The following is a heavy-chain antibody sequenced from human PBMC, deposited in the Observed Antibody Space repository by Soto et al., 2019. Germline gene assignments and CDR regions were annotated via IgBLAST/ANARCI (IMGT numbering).Heavy chain of an antibody. CDR2: INHSGST. Sequence: KQSQTLSLTCAVYGGSFSGYYWSWIRQPPGKGLEWIGEINHSGSTNYNPSLKSRVTISVDTSKNQFSLKLSSVTAADTAVYYCARGLHSSSAYYWGQGTLVTVSS. D-gene: IGHD6-6*01. CDR1: GGSFSGYY. V-gene: IGHV4-34*01. J-gene: IGHJ4*02. CDR3: ARGLHSSSAYY.